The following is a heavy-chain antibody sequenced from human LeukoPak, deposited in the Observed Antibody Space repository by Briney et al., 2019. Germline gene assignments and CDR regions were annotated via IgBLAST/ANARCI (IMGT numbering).Heavy chain of an antibody. J-gene: IGHJ4*02. CDR1: GGSISNYY. V-gene: IGHV4-59*08. D-gene: IGHD7-27*01. Sequence: SETLSLTCTVSGGSISNYYWSWIRQPPGKRLEWIGHVSYSGSSSSNPSLESRVTISVDMSKNQFSLRLSSVTASDTAVYYCARLQGRGDNYLDYWGQGTLVTVSS. CDR2: VSYSGSS. CDR3: ARLQGRGDNYLDY.